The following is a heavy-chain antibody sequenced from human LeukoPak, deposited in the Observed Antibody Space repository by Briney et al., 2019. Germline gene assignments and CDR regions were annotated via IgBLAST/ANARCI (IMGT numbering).Heavy chain of an antibody. CDR3: AKDRTGYFDY. V-gene: IGHV3-30*18. CDR2: ISYDGSNK. J-gene: IGHJ4*02. CDR1: GFTFSSYG. D-gene: IGHD1-14*01. Sequence: PGGSLRLSCAASGFTFSSYGMHWVRQAPGKGLEWVAVISYDGSNKYYADSVKDRFTISRDNSKNTLYLQMNSLRAEDTAVYYCAKDRTGYFDYWGQGTLVTVSS.